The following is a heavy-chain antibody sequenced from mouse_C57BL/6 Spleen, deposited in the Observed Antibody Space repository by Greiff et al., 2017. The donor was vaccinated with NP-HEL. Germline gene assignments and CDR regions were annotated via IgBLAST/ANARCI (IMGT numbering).Heavy chain of an antibody. CDR1: GFSLTSYG. CDR3: ARAAYDYDRFDY. D-gene: IGHD2-4*01. CDR2: IWSGGST. Sequence: VQLQQSGPGLVQPSQSLSITCTVSGFSLTSYGVHWVRQSPGKGLEWLGVIWSGGSTDYNAAFISRLSISKDNSKSQVFFKMNSLQADDTAIYYCARAAYDYDRFDYWGQGTTLTVSS. J-gene: IGHJ2*01. V-gene: IGHV2-2*01.